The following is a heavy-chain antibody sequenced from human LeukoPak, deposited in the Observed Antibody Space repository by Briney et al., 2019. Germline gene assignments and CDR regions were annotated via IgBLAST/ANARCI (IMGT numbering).Heavy chain of an antibody. V-gene: IGHV4-34*01. CDR1: DGSFNGFY. J-gene: IGHJ5*02. Sequence: PSETLSLTCAVYDGSFNGFYWSWIRQPPGKGLEWIGEINHSGSTNYNPSLKGRVTISVDTSKNQFSLKLSSVTAADTAVYYCARGPPRITGTTRWFDPWGQGTLVIVSS. D-gene: IGHD1-7*01. CDR3: ARGPPRITGTTRWFDP. CDR2: INHSGST.